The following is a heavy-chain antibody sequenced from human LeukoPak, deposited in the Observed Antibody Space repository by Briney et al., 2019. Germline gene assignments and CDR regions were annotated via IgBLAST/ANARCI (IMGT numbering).Heavy chain of an antibody. V-gene: IGHV3-33*06. CDR2: IWYDGSNK. D-gene: IGHD2-2*01. CDR3: AKDPRYCSSTSCPHLGMDV. CDR1: GFTFSSYG. J-gene: IGHJ6*02. Sequence: GGSLRLSCAASGFTFSSYGMHWVRQAPGKGLEWVAVIWYDGSNKYYADSVKGRFTISRDNSKNTLYLQMNSLRAEDTAVYYCAKDPRYCSSTSCPHLGMDVWGQGTTVTVSS.